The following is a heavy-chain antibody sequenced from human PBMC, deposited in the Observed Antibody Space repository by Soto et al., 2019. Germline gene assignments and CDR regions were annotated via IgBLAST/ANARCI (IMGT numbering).Heavy chain of an antibody. CDR1: GFTFSSYA. Sequence: GGSLRLSCAASGFTFSSYAMSWVRQAPGKGLEWVSAISGSGGSTYYADSVKGRFTISRDNSKNTLYLQMNSLRAEDTAVYYCAKAPRHLGGGWSVLDYWGQGTLVTVSS. D-gene: IGHD6-19*01. V-gene: IGHV3-23*01. CDR3: AKAPRHLGGGWSVLDY. J-gene: IGHJ4*02. CDR2: ISGSGGST.